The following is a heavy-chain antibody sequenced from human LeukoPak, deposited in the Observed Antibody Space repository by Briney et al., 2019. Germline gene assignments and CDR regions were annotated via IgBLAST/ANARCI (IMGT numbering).Heavy chain of an antibody. CDR1: GYSISHGYY. Sequence: SETLSLTCGVSGYSISHGYYWGWIRQPPGKGLEWIGSIYHSGSTYYKPSLKSRVTISVDTSKNQFSLKLNSVTAADTAVYYCAREDYDSSGYYRPFWGQGTLVTVAS. V-gene: IGHV4-38-2*02. CDR2: IYHSGST. D-gene: IGHD3-22*01. J-gene: IGHJ1*01. CDR3: AREDYDSSGYYRPF.